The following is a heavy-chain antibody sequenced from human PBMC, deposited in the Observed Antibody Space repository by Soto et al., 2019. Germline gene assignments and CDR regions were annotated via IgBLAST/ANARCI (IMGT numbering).Heavy chain of an antibody. CDR3: ARVAYFDTTGYYYYFDY. CDR1: GYSISTGYY. D-gene: IGHD3-22*01. Sequence: PSETLSLTCAVSGYSISTGYYWGWIRQPPGKGLEWTGSIYRSGSTYYNPSLKSRVTISMDMSKNQFSLKLTSVTAADTAVYYCARVAYFDTTGYYYYFDYWGQGTLVTVS. J-gene: IGHJ4*02. V-gene: IGHV4-38-2*01. CDR2: IYRSGST.